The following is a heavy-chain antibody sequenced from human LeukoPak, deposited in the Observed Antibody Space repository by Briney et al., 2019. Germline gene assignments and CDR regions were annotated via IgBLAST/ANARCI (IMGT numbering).Heavy chain of an antibody. CDR3: ARVLDITGTIFDAFDI. V-gene: IGHV3-66*01. CDR2: IYSGGST. D-gene: IGHD1-20*01. J-gene: IGHJ3*02. Sequence: PGGSLRLSCAASGFTVSSNYMSWVRQAPGKGLEWVSVIYSGGSTYYADSVKGRFTTSRDNSKNTLYLQMNSLRAEDTAVYYCARVLDITGTIFDAFDIWGQGTMVTVSS. CDR1: GFTVSSNY.